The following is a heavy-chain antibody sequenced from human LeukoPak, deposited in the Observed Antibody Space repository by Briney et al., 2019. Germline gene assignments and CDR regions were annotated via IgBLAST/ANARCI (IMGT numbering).Heavy chain of an antibody. CDR2: IWYDGSNK. Sequence: GGSLRLSCAASGFTFSSYGMHWVRQAPGKGLEWVAVIWYDGSNKYYAASVKGRFTISRDNSKNTLYLQMNSLRAEDTAVYYCVKTMGAIDHDYWGQGALVTVSS. V-gene: IGHV3-33*06. J-gene: IGHJ4*02. CDR3: VKTMGAIDHDY. D-gene: IGHD1-26*01. CDR1: GFTFSSYG.